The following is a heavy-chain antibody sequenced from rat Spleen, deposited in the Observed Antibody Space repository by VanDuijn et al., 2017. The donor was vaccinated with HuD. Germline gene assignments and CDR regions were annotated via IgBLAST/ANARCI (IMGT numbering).Heavy chain of an antibody. CDR2: IIYDGSST. Sequence: EVQLVESDGGLVQPGRSLKLSCAASGFTFSDYYMAWVRQAPKKGLEWVATIIYDGSSTYYRDSVKGRFTISRDDAKSTLYLQMDSLRSEDTATYFCTRHRNYGGIPFDFWGQGVMVTVSS. D-gene: IGHD1-11*01. V-gene: IGHV5-7*01. J-gene: IGHJ2*01. CDR1: GFTFSDYY. CDR3: TRHRNYGGIPFDF.